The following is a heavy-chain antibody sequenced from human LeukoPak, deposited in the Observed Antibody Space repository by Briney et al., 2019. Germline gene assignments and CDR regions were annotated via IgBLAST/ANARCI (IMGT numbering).Heavy chain of an antibody. CDR1: GYTFTSYG. V-gene: IGHV1-18*01. Sequence: ASVTVSRKASGYTFTSYGISWVRQAPGQGLEWMGWISAYNGNTNYAQKLQGRVTMTTDTSTSTAYMELRSLRSDDTAVYYCASRPYDSNDRYYGVFDFWGQGALVTVSS. D-gene: IGHD3-22*01. J-gene: IGHJ4*02. CDR3: ASRPYDSNDRYYGVFDF. CDR2: ISAYNGNT.